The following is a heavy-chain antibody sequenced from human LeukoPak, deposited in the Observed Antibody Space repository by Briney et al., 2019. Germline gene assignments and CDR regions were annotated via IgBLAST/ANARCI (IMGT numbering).Heavy chain of an antibody. D-gene: IGHD5-12*01. CDR1: GFTFSDHY. CDR3: AKDLRVATIDHFDY. Sequence: GGSLRLSCAASGFTFSDHYMDWVRQAPGKGLEWVGRTRNKANSYTTEYAASVKGRFTISRDDSKNSLYLQMNSLRAEDTAVYYCAKDLRVATIDHFDYWGQGTLVTVSS. J-gene: IGHJ4*02. V-gene: IGHV3-72*01. CDR2: TRNKANSYTT.